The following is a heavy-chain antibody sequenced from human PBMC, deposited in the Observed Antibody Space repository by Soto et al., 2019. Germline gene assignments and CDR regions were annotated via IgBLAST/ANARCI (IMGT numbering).Heavy chain of an antibody. CDR3: ARDSSSWRDAFDI. V-gene: IGHV3-7*01. J-gene: IGHJ3*02. CDR1: GFTFSSYW. Sequence: GGALRLSCAASGFTFSSYWMSWVRQAPGKGLEWVANIKQDGSEKYYVDSVKGRFTISRDNAKNSLYLQMNSLRAEDTAVYYCARDSSSWRDAFDIWGQGTMVTVSS. CDR2: IKQDGSEK. D-gene: IGHD6-13*01.